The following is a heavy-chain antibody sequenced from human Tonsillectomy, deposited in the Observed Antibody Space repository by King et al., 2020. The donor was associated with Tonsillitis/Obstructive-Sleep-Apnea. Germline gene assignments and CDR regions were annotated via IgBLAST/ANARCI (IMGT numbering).Heavy chain of an antibody. J-gene: IGHJ5*02. CDR1: GGSISSSNW. CDR2: IVHSGST. CDR3: ARDSNTDIVVVPAAFDP. Sequence: VQLQESGPGLVKPSGTLSLTCAVSGGSISSSNWWSWVRQPPGKGLEWIGEIVHSGSTTYNPSLKSRVTISVENAKNQFSLKLSSVTAADTAVYYCARDSNTDIVVVPAAFDPWGQGTLVTVSS. D-gene: IGHD2-2*01. V-gene: IGHV4-4*02.